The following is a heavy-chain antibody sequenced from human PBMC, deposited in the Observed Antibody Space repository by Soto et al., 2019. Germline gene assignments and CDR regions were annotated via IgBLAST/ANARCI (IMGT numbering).Heavy chain of an antibody. CDR1: GFTFNSYW. CDR2: IKQDGSEK. V-gene: IGHV3-7*04. Sequence: PGGSLRLSCEASGFTFNSYWMAWFRQAPGKELEWVDHIKQDGSEKNYVDSVKGRFTISRDNAKNSVYLDMNSLRGEDTAVYYCVRDWQGRWGQGTLVTVSS. CDR3: VRDWQGR. J-gene: IGHJ4*02.